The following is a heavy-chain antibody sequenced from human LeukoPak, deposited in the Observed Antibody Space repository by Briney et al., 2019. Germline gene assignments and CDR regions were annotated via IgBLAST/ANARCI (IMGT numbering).Heavy chain of an antibody. Sequence: SETLSLTCSVSGGSISSYYWSWIRQPPGKGLEWIGYIHYSGSTNYNPSLESRVTISADTSNNQFSLKLISVTAADTAVYYCARTPRGEFSDYWGQGTLVTVSS. CDR1: GGSISSYY. D-gene: IGHD3-16*01. V-gene: IGHV4-59*01. CDR2: IHYSGST. J-gene: IGHJ4*02. CDR3: ARTPRGEFSDY.